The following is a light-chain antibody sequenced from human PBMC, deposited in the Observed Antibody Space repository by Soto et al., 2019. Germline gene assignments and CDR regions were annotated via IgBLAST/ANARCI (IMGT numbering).Light chain of an antibody. J-gene: IGKJ1*01. CDR3: QQYNGYFRT. CDR2: KAS. CDR1: QNINTW. V-gene: IGKV1-5*03. Sequence: DIQMTQSPSTQSASVGDRVTITCRASQNINTWLAWHQQKPGKAPKVLIYKASILESGVPSRFSGSGSGTEFTFTINSLQPDDFATYYCQQYNGYFRTFGQGTKVEIK.